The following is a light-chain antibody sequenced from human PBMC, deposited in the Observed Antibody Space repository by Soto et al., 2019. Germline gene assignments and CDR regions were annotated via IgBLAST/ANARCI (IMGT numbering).Light chain of an antibody. J-gene: IGKJ5*01. Sequence: DIQMTQSPSSVSASVGDRVTITCRASQGISSWLAWYQQKPEKAPKLVIYDASSLQSGVPSRFSGSGSGTDFTLIISSLQPEDFATYYCQQSYTTPRTFGQGTRLEI. CDR3: QQSYTTPRT. CDR2: DAS. CDR1: QGISSW. V-gene: IGKV1-12*01.